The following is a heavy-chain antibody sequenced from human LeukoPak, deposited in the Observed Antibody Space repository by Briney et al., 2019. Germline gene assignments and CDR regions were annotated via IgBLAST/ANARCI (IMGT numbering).Heavy chain of an antibody. CDR3: ARLRASDYDMLNGYSRGLDY. D-gene: IGHD3-9*01. V-gene: IGHV4-59*08. J-gene: IGHJ4*02. CDR2: ISYSGAT. CDR1: GAATGSDY. Sequence: SETLSLTCNVTGAATGSDYWSWVRRPPGKGFEWIGYISYSGATNYNPSLKSRVTISSTTSRNQFSLRLTSVTAADTAVYYCARLRASDYDMLNGYSRGLDYWGLGTQVTVSA.